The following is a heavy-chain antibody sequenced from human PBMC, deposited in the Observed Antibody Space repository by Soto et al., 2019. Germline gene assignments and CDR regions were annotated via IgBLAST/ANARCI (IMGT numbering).Heavy chain of an antibody. CDR1: GFTFSSYG. Sequence: GGSLRLSCAASGFTFSSYGMHWVRQAPGKGLEWVAVISYDGSNKYYADSVKGRFTISRDNSKNTLYLQMNSLRDEDTAVYYCARDSGRYYGMDVWGQGTTVTVSS. CDR2: ISYDGSNK. D-gene: IGHD3-10*01. CDR3: ARDSGRYYGMDV. J-gene: IGHJ6*02. V-gene: IGHV3-30*03.